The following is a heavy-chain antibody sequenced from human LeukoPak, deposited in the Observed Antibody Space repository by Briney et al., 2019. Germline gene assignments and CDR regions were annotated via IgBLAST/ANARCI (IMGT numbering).Heavy chain of an antibody. CDR2: INHSGST. CDR3: ARGERYCSSTSCYRFDY. J-gene: IGHJ4*02. V-gene: IGHV4-34*01. CDR1: GGSFRGYY. Sequence: LSETLSLTCAVYGGSFRGYYWRWLREPPGKGLEWIGEINHSGSTNYNPSLKSRVTISVDTSKNQFSLKLSSVTAADTAVYYCARGERYCSSTSCYRFDYWGQGTLVTVSS. D-gene: IGHD2-2*01.